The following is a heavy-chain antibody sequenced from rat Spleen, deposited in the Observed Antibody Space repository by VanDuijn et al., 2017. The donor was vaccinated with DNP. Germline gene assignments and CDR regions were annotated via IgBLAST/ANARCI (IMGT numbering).Heavy chain of an antibody. J-gene: IGHJ4*01. CDR2: VNPGGGRT. Sequence: EVQLVESGGGLVQPGRSLKLSCAASGFVFSAHYMAWVRQTPQRDLEWVATVNPGGGRTYYPDSVKGRFTVSRDDTESSLYLQMTSLRSEDTATYYCSTPTAPDAMDAWGQGTSVTVSS. V-gene: IGHV5-20*01. D-gene: IGHD3-1*01. CDR3: STPTAPDAMDA. CDR1: GFVFSAHY.